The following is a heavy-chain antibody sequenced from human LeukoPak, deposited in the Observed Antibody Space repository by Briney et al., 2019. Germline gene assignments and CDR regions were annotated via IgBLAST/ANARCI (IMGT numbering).Heavy chain of an antibody. J-gene: IGHJ4*02. CDR2: IYYSGST. Sequence: SQTLSLTCTVSGGSISSGGYHWSWIRQHPGKGLEWIGYIYYSGSTYYNPSLKSRVTISVDTSKNQFSLKLSSVTAADTAVYYCARGYGDYNPHFDYWGQGTLVTVSS. CDR3: ARGYGDYNPHFDY. CDR1: GGSISSGGYH. V-gene: IGHV4-31*03. D-gene: IGHD4-17*01.